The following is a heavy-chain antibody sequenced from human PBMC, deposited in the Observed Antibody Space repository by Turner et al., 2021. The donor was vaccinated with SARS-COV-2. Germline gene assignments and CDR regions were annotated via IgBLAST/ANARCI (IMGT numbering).Heavy chain of an antibody. V-gene: IGHV3-33*01. J-gene: IGHJ4*02. CDR1: GFPFSSYG. D-gene: IGHD1-7*01. Sequence: QVQLVESGGGVVQPGRSLRLPCAASGFPFSSYGMHWVRQAPGKGLEWVAVIWYAGSYKYYADSVKGRFTISRDNSKNTLYLQMNSLRAEDTALYYCARDGGTGTTFPFFDYWGQGTLVTVSS. CDR2: IWYAGSYK. CDR3: ARDGGTGTTFPFFDY.